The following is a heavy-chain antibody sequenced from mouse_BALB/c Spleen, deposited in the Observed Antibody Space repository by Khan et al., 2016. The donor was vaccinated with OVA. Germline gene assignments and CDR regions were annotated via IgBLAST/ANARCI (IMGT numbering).Heavy chain of an antibody. CDR2: ISYSGNT. CDR3: SRVYGGDLDY. D-gene: IGHD1-1*02. Sequence: EVKLEESGPGLVKPSQSLSLTCTVTGYSITSDYAWNWIRQFPGNKLEWMGFISYSGNTKYNPSLKSRFSITRDTSKNQFFLQLNSVTTEDTATXYGSRVYGGDLDYWGQGTSLTVSS. V-gene: IGHV3-2*02. CDR1: GYSITSDYA. J-gene: IGHJ2*02.